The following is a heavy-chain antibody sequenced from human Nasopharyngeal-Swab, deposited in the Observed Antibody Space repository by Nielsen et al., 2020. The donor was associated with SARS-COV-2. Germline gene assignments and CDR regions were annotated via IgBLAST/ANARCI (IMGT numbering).Heavy chain of an antibody. CDR1: GCSFTSYW. Sequence: GESLKISCKGSGCSFTSYWIGWVRQMPGKGLEWMGIIYPGDSDTRYSPSFQGQVTISADKSISTAYLQWSSLKASDTVMYYCARRVGYCSGGSCYFDYWGQGTLVTVSS. J-gene: IGHJ4*02. CDR2: IYPGDSDT. D-gene: IGHD2-15*01. CDR3: ARRVGYCSGGSCYFDY. V-gene: IGHV5-51*01.